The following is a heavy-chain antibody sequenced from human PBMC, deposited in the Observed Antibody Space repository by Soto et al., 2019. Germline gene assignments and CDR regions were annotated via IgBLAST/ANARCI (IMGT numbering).Heavy chain of an antibody. J-gene: IGHJ6*02. Sequence: GASVKVSCKASGYTFTDYYMHWVRQAPGQGLEWMGWINPNSGGTNYAQKFQGRVTMTRDTSISTAYMELSRLRSDDTAVYYCARGRPLSSNWHYYYSMDVWGQGTTVTVSS. CDR2: INPNSGGT. V-gene: IGHV1-2*02. CDR1: GYTFTDYY. CDR3: ARGRPLSSNWHYYYSMDV. D-gene: IGHD6-13*01.